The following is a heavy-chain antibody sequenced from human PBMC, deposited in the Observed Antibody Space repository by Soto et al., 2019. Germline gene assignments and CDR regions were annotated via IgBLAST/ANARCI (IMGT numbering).Heavy chain of an antibody. D-gene: IGHD2-2*01. V-gene: IGHV4-59*08. CDR1: GGSISSYY. J-gene: IGHJ6*03. CDR3: ARHVCSSTSCRYYYYMDA. CDR2: IYYSGSA. Sequence: SETLSLTCTVSGGSISSYYWSWIRQPPGKGLEWIGYIYYSGSANYNPSLKSRVTISIDTSKNQFSLRLSSVTAADTAVYYCARHVCSSTSCRYYYYMDAWGKGTTVTVSS.